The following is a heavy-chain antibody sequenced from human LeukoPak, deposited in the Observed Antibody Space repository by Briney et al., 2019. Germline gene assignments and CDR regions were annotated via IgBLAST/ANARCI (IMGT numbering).Heavy chain of an antibody. V-gene: IGHV4-30-2*01. CDR1: GGSISSGGYS. Sequence: KPSETLSLTCAVSGGSISSGGYSWSWIRQPPGKGLEWIGYIYHSGSTYYNPSLKSRVTISVDRSKNQFSLKLSSVTAADTAVYYYARDVSHYGSGSYYRWFDPWGQGTLVTVSS. J-gene: IGHJ5*02. D-gene: IGHD3-10*01. CDR2: IYHSGST. CDR3: ARDVSHYGSGSYYRWFDP.